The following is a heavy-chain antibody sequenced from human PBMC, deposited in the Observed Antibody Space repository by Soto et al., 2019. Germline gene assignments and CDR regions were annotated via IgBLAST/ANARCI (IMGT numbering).Heavy chain of an antibody. CDR3: ERGRYYYDSSGYPGFYFDY. D-gene: IGHD3-22*01. V-gene: IGHV1-18*04. CDR2: ISAYNGNT. CDR1: GYTFTSYG. J-gene: IGHJ4*02. Sequence: ASVKGSCKASGYTFTSYGISWGQQAPGQGLEWMGWISAYNGNTNYAQKLQGRCTMTTDTSTSTAYMELRSLRSDDTAVYYCERGRYYYDSSGYPGFYFDYWGQGTLVTV.